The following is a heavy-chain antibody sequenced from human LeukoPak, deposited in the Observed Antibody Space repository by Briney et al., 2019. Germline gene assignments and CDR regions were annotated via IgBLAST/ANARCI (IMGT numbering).Heavy chain of an antibody. CDR1: GYIFTSYG. Sequence: ASVKLSCKASGYIFTSYGISWVRRAPGQGREWMGWISAYNGNTNYAQKLQGRVTMTTDTSTSTAYMELRSLRSDDTAVYYCISVRVTRRVSPPGYWGHGALVTVSS. D-gene: IGHD4-17*01. CDR3: ISVRVTRRVSPPGY. J-gene: IGHJ4*01. V-gene: IGHV1-18*01. CDR2: ISAYNGNT.